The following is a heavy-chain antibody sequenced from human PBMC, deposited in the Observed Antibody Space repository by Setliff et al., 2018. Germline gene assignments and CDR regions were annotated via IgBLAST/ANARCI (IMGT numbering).Heavy chain of an antibody. J-gene: IGHJ6*03. V-gene: IGHV4-39*07. Sequence: SETLSLTCTVSGGSISSSSYYWGWIRQPPGKGLEWIGEINHSGSTNYNPSLKSRVTISLDTSRDQFSLKLSSVTAADTAVYYCARKSRNIVVVPAAVIYYYYYYMDVWGKGTTVTVSS. CDR2: INHSGST. CDR3: ARKSRNIVVVPAAVIYYYYYYMDV. CDR1: GGSISSSSYY. D-gene: IGHD2-2*01.